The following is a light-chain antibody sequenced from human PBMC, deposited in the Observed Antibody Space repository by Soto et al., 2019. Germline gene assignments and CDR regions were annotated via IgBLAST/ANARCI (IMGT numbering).Light chain of an antibody. CDR2: SAS. CDR3: QQYTNWPPIT. Sequence: EIVMTQSPATLSVSPGERATLSCRASQSVGSSLAWYRLKPGQAPRLLIYSASTRATGTPARLTGSGSGTEFTLNISSLQSEDAAVYYCQQYTNWPPITFGQGTRLEIK. J-gene: IGKJ5*01. CDR1: QSVGSS. V-gene: IGKV3-15*01.